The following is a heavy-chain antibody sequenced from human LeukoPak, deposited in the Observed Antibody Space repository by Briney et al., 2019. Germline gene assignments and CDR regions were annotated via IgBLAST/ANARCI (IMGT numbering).Heavy chain of an antibody. J-gene: IGHJ4*02. Sequence: PGRSLRLSCAASGFTLGYYAMHWVRQAPGKGLEWVSGISWYRGSIGYADSVKSRFTISRDNAKNSLYLQMNSLRAEDTALYYCAKDSRYNWNDAAGLFDYWGQGTLVTVSS. D-gene: IGHD1-20*01. CDR2: ISWYRGSI. V-gene: IGHV3-9*01. CDR3: AKDSRYNWNDAAGLFDY. CDR1: GFTLGYYA.